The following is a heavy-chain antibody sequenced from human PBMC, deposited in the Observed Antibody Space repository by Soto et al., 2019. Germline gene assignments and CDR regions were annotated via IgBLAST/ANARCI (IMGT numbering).Heavy chain of an antibody. D-gene: IGHD4-17*01. CDR1: GGSISSSSYY. CDR3: ARHENGDYANWFDP. Sequence: SETLSLTCTVSGGSISSSSYYWGWIRQPPGKGLEWIGSIYYSGSTYYNPSLKSRVTISVDTSKNQFSLKLSSVTAADTAVYYCARHENGDYANWFDPWGQGTLVTVSS. J-gene: IGHJ5*02. CDR2: IYYSGST. V-gene: IGHV4-39*01.